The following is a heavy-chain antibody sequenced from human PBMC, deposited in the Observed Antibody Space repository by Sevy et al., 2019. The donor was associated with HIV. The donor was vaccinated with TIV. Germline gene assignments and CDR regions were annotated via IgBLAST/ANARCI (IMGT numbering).Heavy chain of an antibody. CDR1: GFTFSDYY. J-gene: IGHJ2*01. CDR3: ARDRGTIFRWYFDL. CDR2: ISSSGSTL. V-gene: IGHV3-11*01. D-gene: IGHD3-3*01. Sequence: GGSLRLSCAASGFTFSDYYMSWIRQAPGKGLEWVSYISSSGSTLYYADSVKGRFTISRDNAKNSLYLQMNSLRAEDTAVYYCARDRGTIFRWYFDLWGRGTLVTVSS.